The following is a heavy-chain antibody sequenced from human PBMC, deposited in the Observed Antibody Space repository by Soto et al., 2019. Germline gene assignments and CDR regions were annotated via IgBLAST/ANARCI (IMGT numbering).Heavy chain of an antibody. CDR3: ARVVNYYDSSGYYLGAFDI. CDR2: IIPIFGTA. CDR1: GVTFSSYA. J-gene: IGHJ3*02. V-gene: IGHV1-69*13. D-gene: IGHD3-22*01. Sequence: SVKVSCKASGVTFSSYAISWVRQAPGQGLEWMGGIIPIFGTANYAQKFQGRVTITADESTSTAYMELSSLRSEDTAVYYCARVVNYYDSSGYYLGAFDIWGQGTMVTVSS.